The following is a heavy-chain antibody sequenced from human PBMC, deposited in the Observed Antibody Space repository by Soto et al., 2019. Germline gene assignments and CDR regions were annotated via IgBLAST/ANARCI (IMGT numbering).Heavy chain of an antibody. CDR1: GFTFSTYA. D-gene: IGHD2-21*01. J-gene: IGHJ4*02. CDR3: AKDLFPTSGQRFFFES. V-gene: IGHV3-23*01. Sequence: PGGSLRLSCAASGFTFSTYAMTWVRQAPGRGLEWVSTILHDETTFYTDSVKGRFTISRDNVRGTLYLQMNGLRVEDAALYFCAKDLFPTSGQRFFFESWGQGSLVTVSS. CDR2: ILHDETT.